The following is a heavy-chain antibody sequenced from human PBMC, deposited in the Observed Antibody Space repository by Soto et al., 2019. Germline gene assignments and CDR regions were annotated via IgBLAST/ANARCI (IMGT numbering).Heavy chain of an antibody. CDR3: ARGPANYLDFDY. Sequence: QVQLQESGPGLVKPSETLSLTCTVSGGSVSSGSYYWSWIRQPPGKGLEWIGYIYYSGSTNYNPSLKSRVTISVDTSKNQFSLKLSSVTAADTAVYYCARGPANYLDFDYWGQGTLVTVSS. CDR1: GGSVSSGSYY. CDR2: IYYSGST. J-gene: IGHJ4*02. D-gene: IGHD1-7*01. V-gene: IGHV4-61*01.